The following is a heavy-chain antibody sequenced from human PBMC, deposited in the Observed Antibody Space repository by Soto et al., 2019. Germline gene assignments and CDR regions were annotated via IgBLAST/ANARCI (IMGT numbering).Heavy chain of an antibody. CDR2: ISYSGTT. Sequence: QVQLQESGPGLVKPSETLSLTCTVSGGSVSTNNNYWSWIRQPPGKGLEWIGYISYSGTTNYNPSLKSRVTISVDTSKNQFSLKLNSVTASDTAVYYCAISPRFAFYFWCPGTMITVSS. J-gene: IGHJ3*01. V-gene: IGHV4-61*01. D-gene: IGHD3-16*01. CDR3: AISPRFAFYF. CDR1: GGSVSTNNNY.